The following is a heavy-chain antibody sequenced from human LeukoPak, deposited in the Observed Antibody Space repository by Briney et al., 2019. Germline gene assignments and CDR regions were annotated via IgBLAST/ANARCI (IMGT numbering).Heavy chain of an antibody. CDR3: AKNNWFDP. CDR1: GGPFSGHY. V-gene: IGHV4-34*01. J-gene: IGHJ5*02. Sequence: SETLSLTCAVSGGPFSGHYWSWIRQPPGEGLEWIGEINDSGSTKYNPSLKSRVTISADTSKNQFSLKLSSVTAADTAVHYCAKNNWFDPWGQGTLVTVSS. CDR2: INDSGST.